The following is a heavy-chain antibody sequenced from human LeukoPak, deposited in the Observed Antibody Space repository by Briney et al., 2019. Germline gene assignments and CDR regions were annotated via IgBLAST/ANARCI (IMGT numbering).Heavy chain of an antibody. CDR1: GFTFSTYA. J-gene: IGHJ4*02. CDR2: ISTNGGTT. CDR3: VQGPGPTVNYYFDF. D-gene: IGHD4-17*01. V-gene: IGHV3-64D*06. Sequence: RGSLRLSCSASGFTFSTYAMHWVRQAPGKGLEYVSAISTNGGTTYYAEASRGRIAISRDNSNTTLYLQMSSLRADDTAVYYCVQGPGPTVNYYFDFWGQGTLVTVSS.